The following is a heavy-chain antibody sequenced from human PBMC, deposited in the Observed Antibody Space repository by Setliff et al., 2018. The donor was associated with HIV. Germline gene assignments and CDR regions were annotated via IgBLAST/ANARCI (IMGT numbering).Heavy chain of an antibody. D-gene: IGHD6-19*01. CDR2: INSDGSTT. J-gene: IGHJ4*02. Sequence: GGSLRLSCAASGFTFSSYWMHWVRQAPGKGLVWVSRINSDGSTTSYADSVKGRFTISRDNAKNTLYLQMNSLRAEDTAVYYCARVTGQWLVTFDYWGQGTLVTVSS. V-gene: IGHV3-74*01. CDR1: GFTFSSYW. CDR3: ARVTGQWLVTFDY.